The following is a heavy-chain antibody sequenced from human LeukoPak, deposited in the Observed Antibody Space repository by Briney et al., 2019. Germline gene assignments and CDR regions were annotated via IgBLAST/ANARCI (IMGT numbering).Heavy chain of an antibody. D-gene: IGHD1-26*01. CDR1: GGSISSSSYY. CDR3: ARAWDMGD. CDR2: IYYSGST. Sequence: PSETLSLTCTVSGGSISSSSYYWGWIRQPPGKGLEWIGSIYYSGSTYYNPSLKSRVTISVDTSKNQFSLKLSSVTAADTAVYYCARAWDMGDWGQGTLVTVSS. V-gene: IGHV4-39*07. J-gene: IGHJ4*02.